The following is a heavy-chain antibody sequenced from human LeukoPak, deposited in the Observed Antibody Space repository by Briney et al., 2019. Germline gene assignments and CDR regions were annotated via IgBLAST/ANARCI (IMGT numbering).Heavy chain of an antibody. CDR2: IYTSGST. J-gene: IGHJ4*02. V-gene: IGHV4-4*07. D-gene: IGHD3-3*01. CDR1: GGSISSYY. CDR3: ARDYLYYDFWSGYETPYYFDY. Sequence: PSETLSLTCTVSGGSISSYYWSWIRQPAGKGLEWIGRIYTSGSTNYNPSLKSRVTMSVDTSKNQFSLKLSSVTAADTVVYYCARDYLYYDFWSGYETPYYFDYWGQGTLVTVSS.